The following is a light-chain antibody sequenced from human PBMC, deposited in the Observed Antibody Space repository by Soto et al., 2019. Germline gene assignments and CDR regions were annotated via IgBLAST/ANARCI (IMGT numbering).Light chain of an antibody. CDR2: WAS. J-gene: IGKJ1*01. V-gene: IGKV4-1*01. Sequence: DIVMTQSPDSLAVSLGERATVNCKSSQSVLYSSNNKNYLAWYQQKPGQPPKLLIYWASTRESGVPDRFSGSGSGTEVTLTISSLQAEDVAVYYCQQYYRIPLTFGDGTKVEIK. CDR3: QQYYRIPLT. CDR1: QSVLYSSNNKNY.